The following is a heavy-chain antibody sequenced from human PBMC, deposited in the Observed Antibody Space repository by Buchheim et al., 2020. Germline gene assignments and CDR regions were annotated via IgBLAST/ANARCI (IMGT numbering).Heavy chain of an antibody. Sequence: EVQLLESGGGLVQPGGSLRLSCAASGFTFSSYAMSWVRQVPGKGLEWVSSISDSGVTTSFADSVKGRFTISRDNSKNKRYLQMNSLRAEDTAVYYCAEAIRASDYWGQGTL. D-gene: IGHD3-10*01. J-gene: IGHJ4*02. CDR3: AEAIRASDY. CDR2: ISDSGVTT. V-gene: IGHV3-23*01. CDR1: GFTFSSYA.